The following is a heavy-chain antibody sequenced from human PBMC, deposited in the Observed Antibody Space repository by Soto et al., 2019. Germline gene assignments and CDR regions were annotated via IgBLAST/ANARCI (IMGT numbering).Heavy chain of an antibody. CDR1: GYTFTSYG. V-gene: IGHV1-18*01. J-gene: IGHJ5*02. CDR2: ISAYNGNT. CDR3: ARDFLSYDFWSGYPSGP. D-gene: IGHD3-3*01. Sequence: QVPLVQSGAEVKKPGASVKVSCKASGYTFTSYGISWVRQAPGQGLEWMGWISAYNGNTNYAQKLQGRVTMTTDTSTSTAYMELRSLRSDDTAVYYCARDFLSYDFWSGYPSGPWGQGTLVTVSS.